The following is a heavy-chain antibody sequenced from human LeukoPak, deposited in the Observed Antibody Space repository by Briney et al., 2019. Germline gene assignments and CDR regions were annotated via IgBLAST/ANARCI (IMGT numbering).Heavy chain of an antibody. V-gene: IGHV3-23*01. CDR1: GFTFSSYA. J-gene: IGHJ6*03. D-gene: IGHD4-17*01. CDR3: AKKPHYGDYWYYYYMDV. Sequence: GGSLRLSCAASGFTFSSYAMSWVRQAPGKRLEWVSAISGSGGSTYYADSVKGRFTISRDNSKNTLYLQMNSLRAEDTAVYYCAKKPHYGDYWYYYYMDVWGKGTTVTVSS. CDR2: ISGSGGST.